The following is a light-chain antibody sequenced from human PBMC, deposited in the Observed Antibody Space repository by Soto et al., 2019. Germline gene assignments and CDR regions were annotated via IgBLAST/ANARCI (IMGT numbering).Light chain of an antibody. CDR1: QSVSSN. V-gene: IGKV3-15*01. Sequence: VMTQSPATLSVSPGERATLSCSASQSVSSNVAWYQQKPGQAPRLLIYVASTRATGIPARFSGSGSGTEFTLTISSLQSEDFAVYYCQQYNDWPRTFGQGTKVESK. J-gene: IGKJ1*01. CDR3: QQYNDWPRT. CDR2: VAS.